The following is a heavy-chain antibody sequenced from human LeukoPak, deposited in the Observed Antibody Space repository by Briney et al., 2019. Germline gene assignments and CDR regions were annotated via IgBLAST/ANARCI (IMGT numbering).Heavy chain of an antibody. Sequence: GGSLRLSCAASGFTVSSNYMSWVRQAPGKGLEWVSVIYSGGSTYYADSVKGRFTISRDNSKNTLYLQMNSLRAEDTAVYYCAKTPDSYGYSSFDYWGQGTLVTVSS. V-gene: IGHV3-53*01. CDR3: AKTPDSYGYSSFDY. D-gene: IGHD5-18*01. CDR1: GFTVSSNY. J-gene: IGHJ4*02. CDR2: IYSGGST.